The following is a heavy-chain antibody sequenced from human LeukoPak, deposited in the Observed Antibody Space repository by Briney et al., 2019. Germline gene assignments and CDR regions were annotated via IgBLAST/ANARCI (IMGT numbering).Heavy chain of an antibody. CDR3: ARSVKQWLVRDWYFDL. Sequence: ASVKVSCEASGGTFSSYAISWVRQAPGQGLEWMGGISPIFGTANYAQKFQGRVTITTDESTSTAYMELSSLRSEDTAVYYCARSVKQWLVRDWYFDLWGRGTLVTVSS. CDR2: ISPIFGTA. CDR1: GGTFSSYA. J-gene: IGHJ2*01. D-gene: IGHD6-19*01. V-gene: IGHV1-69*05.